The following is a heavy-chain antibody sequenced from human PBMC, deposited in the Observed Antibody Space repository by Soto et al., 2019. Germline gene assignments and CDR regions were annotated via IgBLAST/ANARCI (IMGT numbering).Heavy chain of an antibody. Sequence: SVKVSCKASGGTFSSYAISWVRQAPGQGLEWMGGIIPIFGTANYAQKFQGRVTITADISTSTAYMELSSLGSEDTAVYYCARKQSTGVIPPQAYYYGMDVWGPGTTVNVSS. CDR3: ARKQSTGVIPPQAYYYGMDV. V-gene: IGHV1-69*06. D-gene: IGHD2-8*01. CDR1: GGTFSSYA. CDR2: IIPIFGTA. J-gene: IGHJ6*02.